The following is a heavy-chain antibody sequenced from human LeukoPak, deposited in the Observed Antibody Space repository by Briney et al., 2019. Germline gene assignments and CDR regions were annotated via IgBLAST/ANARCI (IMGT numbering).Heavy chain of an antibody. CDR3: AKDWGGY. CDR1: GFTFSSYG. J-gene: IGHJ4*02. D-gene: IGHD3-16*01. Sequence: PGGSLRLSCAASGFTFSSYGMHWVRQAPGKGLEWVAVISYDGSNKYYADSVKGRFTISRDSSKNTLYLQMNSLRAEDTAVYYCAKDWGGYWGQGTLVTVSS. CDR2: ISYDGSNK. V-gene: IGHV3-30*18.